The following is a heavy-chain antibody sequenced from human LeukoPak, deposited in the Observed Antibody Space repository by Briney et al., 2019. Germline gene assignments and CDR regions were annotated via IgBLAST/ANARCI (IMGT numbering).Heavy chain of an antibody. CDR3: ASESGPGDDYYYYYMDV. J-gene: IGHJ6*03. V-gene: IGHV4-39*01. CDR2: IYYSGST. D-gene: IGHD2/OR15-2a*01. Sequence: SETLSLTCTVSGGSISSSSYYWGWIRQPPGKGLEWIGSIYYSGSTYYNPSLKSRVTISVDTSKNQFSLKLSSVTAADTAVYYCASESGPGDDYYYYYMDVWGKGTSVTVS. CDR1: GGSISSSSYY.